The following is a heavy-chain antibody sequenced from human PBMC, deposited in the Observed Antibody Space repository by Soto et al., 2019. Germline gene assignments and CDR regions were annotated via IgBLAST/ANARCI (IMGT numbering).Heavy chain of an antibody. CDR1: GGTFSSYP. J-gene: IGHJ4*02. V-gene: IGHV1-69*06. CDR3: ARRDSHGFFRYFDN. D-gene: IGHD3-10*01. CDR2: TNGNLGTG. Sequence: QVQLVQSGAEVKRPGSSVKVSCKASGGTFSSYPISWVRQAPGQGLEWMGGTNGNLGTGNYEQKFRGRLTITTDISTTTAYMELSSLTSEDTAVYYCARRDSHGFFRYFDNWGQGPLVTVSS.